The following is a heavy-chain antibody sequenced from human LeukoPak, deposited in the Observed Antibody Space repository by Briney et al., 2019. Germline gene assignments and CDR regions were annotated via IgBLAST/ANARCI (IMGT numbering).Heavy chain of an antibody. CDR1: GFTFSSCG. CDR2: ISYDGSNK. D-gene: IGHD6-19*01. CDR3: AKDIGGSGWYYYYYGMDV. V-gene: IGHV3-30*18. J-gene: IGHJ6*02. Sequence: GRSLRLSCAASGFTFSSCGMHWVRQAPGKGLEWVAVISYDGSNKYYADSVKGRFTISRDNSKNTLYLQMNSLGAEDTAVYYCAKDIGGSGWYYYYYGMDVWGQGTTVTVSS.